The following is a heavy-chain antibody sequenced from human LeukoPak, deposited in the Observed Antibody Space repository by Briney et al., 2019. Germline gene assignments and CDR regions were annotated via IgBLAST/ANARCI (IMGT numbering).Heavy chain of an antibody. Sequence: ASVKVSCKASGYTFTGYYMHWVRQAPGQGLEWMGWINPKSGGTNYAQKFQGWVTMTRDTSISTAYMELSRLRSDDTAVYYCARVFGGYSSRARFDPWGQGTLVTVSS. CDR1: GYTFTGYY. D-gene: IGHD6-13*01. CDR2: INPKSGGT. V-gene: IGHV1-2*04. CDR3: ARVFGGYSSRARFDP. J-gene: IGHJ5*02.